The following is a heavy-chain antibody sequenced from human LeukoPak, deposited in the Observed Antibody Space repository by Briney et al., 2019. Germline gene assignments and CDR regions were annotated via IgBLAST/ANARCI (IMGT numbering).Heavy chain of an antibody. Sequence: PGGSLRLSCAASGFTFSSYGMHWVRQAPGKGLEWVAFIRYDGSNKYYADSVKGRFTISRDNSKNTLYLQMNSLRAEDTAVYYCAKDQKGYDFWSGYLIYYYYYYMDVWGKGTTVTVSS. CDR3: AKDQKGYDFWSGYLIYYYYYYMDV. V-gene: IGHV3-30*02. CDR1: GFTFSSYG. D-gene: IGHD3-3*01. J-gene: IGHJ6*03. CDR2: IRYDGSNK.